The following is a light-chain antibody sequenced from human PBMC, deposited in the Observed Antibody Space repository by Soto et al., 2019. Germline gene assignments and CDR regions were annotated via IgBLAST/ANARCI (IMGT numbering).Light chain of an antibody. J-gene: IGLJ1*01. CDR2: EVS. V-gene: IGLV2-14*03. CDR3: CSYTSTSARV. CDR1: SSDVGDYNY. Sequence: QSALTQPASVSGSPGQSITISCTGTSSDVGDYNYVSWYQQHPGKAPKIIIYEVSTRPSGISNRFSGSKSGNTASLTISGLQAADEADYYCCSYTSTSARVFGTGTKV.